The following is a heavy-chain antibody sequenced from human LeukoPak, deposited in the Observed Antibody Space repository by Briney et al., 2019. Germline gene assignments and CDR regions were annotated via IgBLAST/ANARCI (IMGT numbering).Heavy chain of an antibody. Sequence: GGSLRHSCAASGFTFSSYSMNWVRHAQGTGLEWVSPISTSSGYIYYAESVKGQITISRDNATNSLYLQMNSLRAEGMSVYYCARVAPDYYVPGDYWGQGTLVTVSA. CDR2: ISTSSGYI. V-gene: IGHV3-21*01. D-gene: IGHD3-10*02. J-gene: IGHJ4*02. CDR1: GFTFSSYS. CDR3: ARVAPDYYVPGDY.